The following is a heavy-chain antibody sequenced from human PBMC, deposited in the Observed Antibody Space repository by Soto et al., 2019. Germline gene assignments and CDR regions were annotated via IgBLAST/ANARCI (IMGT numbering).Heavy chain of an antibody. CDR1: GASIRSTDYY. CDR3: VRTAREGAVAPHWFDR. Sequence: KSSETLSRTCTVSGASIRSTDYYWSWIRQAPGKGLEWIGYVYYTGSTYYNPSLMSRLTISVDTSKNQFSLKLTSVTAAETAVYYCVRTAREGAVAPHWFDRWGQGTQVTVSS. D-gene: IGHD2-21*02. J-gene: IGHJ5*02. V-gene: IGHV4-30-4*01. CDR2: VYYTGST.